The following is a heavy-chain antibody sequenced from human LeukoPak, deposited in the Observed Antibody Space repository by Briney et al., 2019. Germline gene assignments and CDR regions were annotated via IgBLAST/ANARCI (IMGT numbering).Heavy chain of an antibody. J-gene: IGHJ4*02. CDR2: IYYSGST. CDR1: GGSISSSSYY. V-gene: IGHV4-39*07. D-gene: IGHD3-22*01. CDR3: ARDVYFPDTSGYKDY. Sequence: SETLSLTCTASGGSISSSSYYWGWIRQPPGKGLEWIGIIYYSGSTYYNPSLKSRVTISLDTSKNQFSLKLSSVTAADTAIYYCARDVYFPDTSGYKDYWGQGILVTVAS.